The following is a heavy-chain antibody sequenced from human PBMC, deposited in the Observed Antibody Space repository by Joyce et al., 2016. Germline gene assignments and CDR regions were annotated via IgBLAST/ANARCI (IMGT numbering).Heavy chain of an antibody. CDR3: ARTGGSYYDYYYYGLDV. V-gene: IGHV3-74*01. CDR2: ISSDESST. Sequence: EVQLVESGGGLVQPGGSLRLSCTASGFTFSSYWMHWVRQVSGKGLVGVSHISSDESSTSYADSVKGLFTISRDNAKNTLYLHMNSLRTEDTAVYYCARTGGSYYDYYYYGLDVWGQGTTVIVSS. CDR1: GFTFSSYW. J-gene: IGHJ6*02. D-gene: IGHD1-26*01.